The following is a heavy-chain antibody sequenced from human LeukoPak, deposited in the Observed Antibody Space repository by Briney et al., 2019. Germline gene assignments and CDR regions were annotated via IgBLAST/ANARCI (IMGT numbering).Heavy chain of an antibody. CDR1: GGTFSSYA. V-gene: IGHV1-69*06. D-gene: IGHD3-3*01. J-gene: IGHJ4*02. CDR2: IIPIFGTA. Sequence: ASVKVSCKASGGTFSSYAISWVRQAPGQGLEWMGGIIPIFGTANYAQKFQGRVTITADKSTSTAYMELSSLRSEDTAVYYCARGAITICGVVRTGYYFDYWGQGTLVTVSS. CDR3: ARGAITICGVVRTGYYFDY.